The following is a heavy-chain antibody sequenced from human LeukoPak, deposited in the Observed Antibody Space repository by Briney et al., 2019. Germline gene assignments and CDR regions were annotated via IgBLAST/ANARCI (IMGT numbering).Heavy chain of an antibody. CDR2: IYTSGST. CDR1: GGSISSYY. V-gene: IGHV4-4*07. J-gene: IGHJ4*02. D-gene: IGHD6-19*01. CDR3: ARKGSSGWYFDY. Sequence: SETLSLTCTVSGGSISSYYWSWIRQPDGKGLEWIGRIYTSGSTNYNPSLTSRVTMSVDTSKNQFSLKLSSVSAADTAVYYCARKGSSGWYFDYWGQGTLVTVSS.